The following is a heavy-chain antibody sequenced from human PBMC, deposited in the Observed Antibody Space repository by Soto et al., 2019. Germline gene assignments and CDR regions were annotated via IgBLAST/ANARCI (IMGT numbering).Heavy chain of an antibody. CDR3: AINYDDSSGYLS. D-gene: IGHD3-22*01. CDR1: GHTLINYY. Sequence: QVQLVQSGAEVKKPGASVKVSCKTSGHTLINYYMHWVRQAPGQGLDWLGKIDPSGNGTSYAERFQGRITLTSDTSTKTVYVELSSLRSEDTAIYYCAINYDDSSGYLSWGQGTLVTVSS. V-gene: IGHV1-46*01. CDR2: IDPSGNGT. J-gene: IGHJ5*02.